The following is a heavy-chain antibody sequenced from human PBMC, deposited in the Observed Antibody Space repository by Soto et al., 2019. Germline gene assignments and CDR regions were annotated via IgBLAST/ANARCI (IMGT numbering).Heavy chain of an antibody. CDR3: VREGQQQAQETYYYFYGMDV. CDR2: ISGDNVNT. V-gene: IGHV1-18*01. D-gene: IGHD6-13*01. J-gene: IGHJ6*02. CDR1: GYNFTTYG. Sequence: ASVKVSCKASGYNFTTYGISWVRQAPRQRLEWMGWISGDNVNTKSAQKIQGRITMTTDTSAGTAYMELRSLRSDDTAVYFCVREGQQQAQETYYYFYGMDVWGQGTTVTVSS.